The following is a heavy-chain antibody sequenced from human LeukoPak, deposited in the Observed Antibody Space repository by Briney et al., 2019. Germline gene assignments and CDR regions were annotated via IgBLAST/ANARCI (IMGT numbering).Heavy chain of an antibody. V-gene: IGHV3-49*03. CDR3: ARGGSYLSAFDI. CDR1: GFTFGDYA. Sequence: PGRSLRLSCTASGFTFGDYAMSWFRQAPGKGLEWVGFIRSKTYDGTTEYAASVKGRFTISRDDSKSIAYLQMNSLRAEDTAVYYCARGGSYLSAFDIWGQGTMVTVSS. D-gene: IGHD1-26*01. J-gene: IGHJ3*02. CDR2: IRSKTYDGTT.